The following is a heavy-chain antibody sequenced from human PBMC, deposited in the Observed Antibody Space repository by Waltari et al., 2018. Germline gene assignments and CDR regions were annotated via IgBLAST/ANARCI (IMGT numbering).Heavy chain of an antibody. CDR1: GFTFSNDY. CDR2: TLPDGSRT. V-gene: IGHV3-74*03. CDR3: ARDLRPKDL. J-gene: IGHJ5*02. Sequence: EVQLVEYGGGFVQPGGSLRLSCVASGFTFSNDYMYWVRQAPGKGLEWVSRTLPDGSRTTYGDSGKGRFTISRDNAKNTLYLQMNSLTVEDTAVYYCARDLRPKDLWGQGTLVTVSS.